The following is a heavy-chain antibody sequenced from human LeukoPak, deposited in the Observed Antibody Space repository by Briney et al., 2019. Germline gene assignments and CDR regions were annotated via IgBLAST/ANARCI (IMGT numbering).Heavy chain of an antibody. V-gene: IGHV3-23*01. CDR3: TKRPVVVITTPYFDY. Sequence: TGGSLRLSCAASGFTFSSYAMSWVRQAPGKGLEGVSTISGSGTSTYYADSVKGRFTISRDNSKNTLYLQMNSLRAEDTAVYYCTKRPVVVITTPYFDYWGQGTLVTVAS. CDR1: GFTFSSYA. J-gene: IGHJ4*02. D-gene: IGHD3-22*01. CDR2: ISGSGTST.